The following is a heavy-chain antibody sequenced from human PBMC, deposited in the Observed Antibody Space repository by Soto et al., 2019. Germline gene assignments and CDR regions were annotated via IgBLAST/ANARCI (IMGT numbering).Heavy chain of an antibody. D-gene: IGHD2-2*03. V-gene: IGHV3-33*01. J-gene: IGHJ4*02. Sequence: QVQLVESGGGVVQPGRSLRLSCAASGFTFSSYGMHWVRQAPGKGLEWVAVIWYDGSNKYYADSVKGRFTISRDNSKHTLYLQMNSLRAEGTAVYYCAWDGYCSSTCCSPFDCWGQGTLVTVSS. CDR1: GFTFSSYG. CDR2: IWYDGSNK. CDR3: AWDGYCSSTCCSPFDC.